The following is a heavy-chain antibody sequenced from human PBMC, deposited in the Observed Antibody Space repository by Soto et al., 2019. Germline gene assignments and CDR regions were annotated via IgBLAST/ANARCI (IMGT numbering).Heavy chain of an antibody. CDR1: GFTFSSDG. V-gene: IGHV3-33*01. J-gene: IGHJ4*02. Sequence: QPGGSLRLSCAASGFTFSSDGMHWVRQAPGKGLEWVAVIWYDGSNKYYADSVKGRFTISRDNSKNTLYLQMNSLRAEDTAVYYCARDSSSGYDGYLDYWGQGTLVTVSS. CDR2: IWYDGSNK. CDR3: ARDSSSGYDGYLDY. D-gene: IGHD5-12*01.